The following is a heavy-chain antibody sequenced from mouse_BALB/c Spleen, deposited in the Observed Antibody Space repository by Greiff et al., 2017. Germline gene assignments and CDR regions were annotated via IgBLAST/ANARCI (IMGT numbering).Heavy chain of an antibody. J-gene: IGHJ3*01. CDR2: IDPYNGGT. V-gene: IGHV1S135*01. CDR3: ASSTMITSGAWFAY. D-gene: IGHD2-4*01. Sequence: EVQLQQSGPELVKPGASVKVSCKASGYAFTSYNMYWVKQSHGKSLEWIGYIDPYNGGTSYNQKFKGKATLTVDKSSSTAYMHLNSLTSEDSAVYYCASSTMITSGAWFAYWGQGTLVTVSA. CDR1: GYAFTSYN.